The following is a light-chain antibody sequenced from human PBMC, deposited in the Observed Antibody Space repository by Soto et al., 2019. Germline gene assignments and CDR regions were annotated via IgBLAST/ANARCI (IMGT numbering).Light chain of an antibody. Sequence: EIVLTQSPATLSLSPGERATLSCRASQSVSTYLAWCQQKPGQAPRLLIYDASNRATGIPARFSGSGSGTDFTLTISSLEPEDFAVYYCQQYGSSPPITFGQGTRLE. J-gene: IGKJ5*01. CDR2: DAS. CDR3: QQYGSSPPIT. CDR1: QSVSTY. V-gene: IGKV3-11*01.